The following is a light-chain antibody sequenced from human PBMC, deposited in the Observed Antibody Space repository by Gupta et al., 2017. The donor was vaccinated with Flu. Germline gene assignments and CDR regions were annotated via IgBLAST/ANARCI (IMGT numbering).Light chain of an antibody. Sequence: EIVLTQSPATLSLSPGERATLSCRASQSVGTYLAWYQQKPGQTPRLLIYDASHRATGIPARFSGSGSGTDFTLTISSREPEDFAVYYCQKRSNWPPYTFGQGTRLEI. CDR3: QKRSNWPPYT. CDR2: DAS. J-gene: IGKJ2*01. V-gene: IGKV3-11*01. CDR1: QSVGTY.